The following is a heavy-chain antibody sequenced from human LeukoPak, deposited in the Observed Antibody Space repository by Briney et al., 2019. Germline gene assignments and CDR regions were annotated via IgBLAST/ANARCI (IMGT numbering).Heavy chain of an antibody. D-gene: IGHD4-11*01. J-gene: IGHJ4*02. CDR2: IWSDGSNR. CDR1: GFIFSHYG. CDR3: AKDAQRGFDYSNSLDK. V-gene: IGHV3-33*06. Sequence: PGGSLRLSCATSGFIFSHYGMHWVRQAPGKGREGVAVIWSDGSNRYYGDPLKGRFTISRDNFQRTVYLQMDSLRAEDTAVYYCAKDAQRGFDYSNSLDKWGQGTLVTVSS.